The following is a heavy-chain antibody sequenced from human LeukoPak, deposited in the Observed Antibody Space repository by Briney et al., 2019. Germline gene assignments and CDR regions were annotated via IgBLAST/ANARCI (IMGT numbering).Heavy chain of an antibody. D-gene: IGHD1-26*01. V-gene: IGHV3-72*01. CDR2: IRNKANSYTT. Sequence: GGSLRLSCAASGFTFSNYAMHWVRQAPGKGLEWVGRIRNKANSYTTEYAASVKGRFTISRDDSKNSLYLQMSSLKTEDTALYYCARARYSANDYSDYWGQGTLVTVSS. CDR1: GFTFSNYA. CDR3: ARARYSANDYSDY. J-gene: IGHJ4*02.